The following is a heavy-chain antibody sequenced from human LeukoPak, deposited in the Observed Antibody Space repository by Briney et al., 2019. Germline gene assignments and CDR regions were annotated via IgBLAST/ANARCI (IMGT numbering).Heavy chain of an antibody. D-gene: IGHD6-13*01. J-gene: IGHJ4*02. Sequence: GGSLRLSCAASGFTFSNYAMSWVRQAPGKGLEWVSAISGSGGSTYYADSVKGRFTISRDNSKNTLYLQMNSLRAEDTAVYYCANSAGIAAAGYYFDYWGQGTLVTVSS. CDR1: GFTFSNYA. V-gene: IGHV3-23*01. CDR2: ISGSGGST. CDR3: ANSAGIAAAGYYFDY.